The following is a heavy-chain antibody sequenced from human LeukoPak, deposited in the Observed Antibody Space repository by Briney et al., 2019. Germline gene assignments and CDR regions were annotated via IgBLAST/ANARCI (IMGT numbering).Heavy chain of an antibody. D-gene: IGHD3-9*01. CDR2: IYSGGST. CDR1: GFTVSSNY. V-gene: IGHV3-66*01. J-gene: IGHJ4*02. Sequence: PGGSLRLSCAASGFTVSSNYMSWVRQAPGKGLEWVSVIYSGGSTYYADSVKGRFTIPRDNSKNTLYLQMNSLRAEDTAVYYCARAPAYYDILTGYYNEYYFDYWGQGTLVTVSS. CDR3: ARAPAYYDILTGYYNEYYFDY.